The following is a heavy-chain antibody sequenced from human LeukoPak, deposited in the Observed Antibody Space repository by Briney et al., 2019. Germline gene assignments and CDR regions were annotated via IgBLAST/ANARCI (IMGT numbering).Heavy chain of an antibody. CDR3: ARDLDEGCSSTSCYIPFDY. CDR1: GYTFTSYY. Sequence: GASVKVSCKASGYTFTSYYMHRVRQAPGQGLEWMGIINPSGGSTSYAQKFQGRVTMTRDTSTSTVYMELSSLRSEDTAVYYCARDLDEGCSSTSCYIPFDYWGQGTLVTVSS. D-gene: IGHD2-2*02. V-gene: IGHV1-46*01. CDR2: INPSGGST. J-gene: IGHJ4*02.